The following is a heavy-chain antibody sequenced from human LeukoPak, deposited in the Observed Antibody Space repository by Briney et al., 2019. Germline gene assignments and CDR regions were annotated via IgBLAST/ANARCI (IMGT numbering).Heavy chain of an antibody. D-gene: IGHD6-19*01. Sequence: ASVKVSCKASGYSFTSYGISWVRQAPGQGLEWMGWTSAYNGNTSYAQKLQGRVTMTTDTSTSTAYMELRSLRSDDTAVYYCARHSSDWEFDYWGQGTLVTVSS. V-gene: IGHV1-18*01. J-gene: IGHJ4*02. CDR1: GYSFTSYG. CDR2: TSAYNGNT. CDR3: ARHSSDWEFDY.